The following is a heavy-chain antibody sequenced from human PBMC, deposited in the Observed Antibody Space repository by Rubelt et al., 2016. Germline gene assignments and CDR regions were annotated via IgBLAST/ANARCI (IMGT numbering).Heavy chain of an antibody. CDR2: ISGSGGST. CDR1: GFTFNSYW. CDR3: AREDTSSGSDAFDI. D-gene: IGHD5-18*01. V-gene: IGHV3-23*01. Sequence: EVQLMESGGGLVRPGGSLRLSCAASGFTFNSYWMTWVRQAPGKGLEWVSAISGSGGSTFYADSVKGRVTISRDNSKNTLYLQLDSLRAEDTAVYYCAREDTSSGSDAFDIWGQGTMVTVSS. J-gene: IGHJ3*02.